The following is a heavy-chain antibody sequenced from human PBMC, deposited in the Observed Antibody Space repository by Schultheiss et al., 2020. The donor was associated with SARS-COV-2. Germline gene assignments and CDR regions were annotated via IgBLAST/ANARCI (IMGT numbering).Heavy chain of an antibody. CDR2: IYYSGST. Sequence: SETLSLTCSVSGGSISSYYWSWIRQPPGKGLEWIGYIYYSGSTNYNPSLKSRVTISVDTSKNQFSLKLSSVTAADTAVYYCAKSKQLVVSYYFDYWGQGTLVTGSS. V-gene: IGHV4-59*01. CDR1: GGSISSYY. D-gene: IGHD6-6*01. CDR3: AKSKQLVVSYYFDY. J-gene: IGHJ4*02.